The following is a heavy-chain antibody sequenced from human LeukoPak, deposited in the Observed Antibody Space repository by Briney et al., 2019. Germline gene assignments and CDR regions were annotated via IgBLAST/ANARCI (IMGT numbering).Heavy chain of an antibody. CDR3: SRDKSLGH. CDR1: GFSFGDYI. J-gene: IGHJ4*02. V-gene: IGHV3-49*04. CDR2: IRSKAYGGTT. Sequence: GRSLRLSCTASGFSFGDYIVTWVRQAPGKGLEWVGLIRSKAYGGTTEFAASVKGRFSISRDDSKSIAYLQMNSLETEDTAVYYCSRDKSLGHWGQGTLVTVSS. D-gene: IGHD3-10*01.